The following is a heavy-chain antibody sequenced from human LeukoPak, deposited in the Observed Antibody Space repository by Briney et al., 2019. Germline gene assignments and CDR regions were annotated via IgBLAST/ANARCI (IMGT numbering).Heavy chain of an antibody. J-gene: IGHJ4*02. CDR3: AKRGGSGSYFTDDY. CDR1: GFTFSSYG. V-gene: IGHV3-30*18. Sequence: GGSLRLSCAASGFTFSSYGMHWVRQAPGKGLEWVAVVSYDGSNKYYADSVKGRFTISRDNSKNTLYLQMNSLRAEDTAVYYCAKRGGSGSYFTDDYWGQGTLVTVSS. D-gene: IGHD3-10*01. CDR2: VSYDGSNK.